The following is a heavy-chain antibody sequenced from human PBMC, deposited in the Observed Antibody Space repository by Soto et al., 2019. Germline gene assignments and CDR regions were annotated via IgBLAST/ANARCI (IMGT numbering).Heavy chain of an antibody. CDR2: INAGDSHT. J-gene: IGHJ1*01. Sequence: GESLKISCKASGYSFSSYWIGWVRQSPGKGLERMGIINAGDSHTKYSLSFEGQVTISADKSSNTAYLQWSSLRASDSAIYFCAAALDGTFYWLDWGQGTLVTVSS. D-gene: IGHD1-26*01. CDR1: GYSFSSYW. V-gene: IGHV5-51*01. CDR3: AAALDGTFYWLD.